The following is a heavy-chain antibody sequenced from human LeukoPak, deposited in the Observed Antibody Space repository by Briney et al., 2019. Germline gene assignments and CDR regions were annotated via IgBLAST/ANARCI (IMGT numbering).Heavy chain of an antibody. CDR1: GGSISSSSYY. J-gene: IGHJ4*02. D-gene: IGHD4-17*01. V-gene: IGHV4-39*01. CDR3: ARAMYNYGDYEPGPFDY. Sequence: SETLSLTCTVSGGSISSSSYYWGWIRQPPGKGLEWIGSIYYSGSTYYNPSLKSRVTISVDTSKNQFSLKLSSVTAADTAVYYCARAMYNYGDYEPGPFDYWGQGTLVTVSS. CDR2: IYYSGST.